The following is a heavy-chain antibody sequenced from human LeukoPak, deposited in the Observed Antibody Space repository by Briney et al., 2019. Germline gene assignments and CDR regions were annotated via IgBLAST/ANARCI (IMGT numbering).Heavy chain of an antibody. J-gene: IGHJ6*03. CDR1: GGSFSGYY. CDR2: INHSGST. CDR3: ARGGYSYVYLRRYYYMVV. D-gene: IGHD5-18*01. Sequence: SETLSLTCAVYGGSFSGYYWSWIRQPPGKGLEWNGEINHSGSTNYNPSLKSRVTISVDTSKNQFSLKLSSVTAADTAVYYCARGGYSYVYLRRYYYMVVWGKGTTGTVSS. V-gene: IGHV4-34*01.